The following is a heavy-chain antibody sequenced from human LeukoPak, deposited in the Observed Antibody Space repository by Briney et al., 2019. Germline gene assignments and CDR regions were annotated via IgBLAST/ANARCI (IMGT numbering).Heavy chain of an antibody. J-gene: IGHJ4*02. Sequence: GGSLRLSCAASGFTFSNYGMHWVRQAPGKGLEWVAVIWYDGSNKYYADSMKGRFTISRDNSKNTLFLQMNSLRAEDTAVYYCARMTRDPYGDLPHYWGQGTLVTVSS. CDR3: ARMTRDPYGDLPHY. CDR1: GFTFSNYG. D-gene: IGHD4-17*01. V-gene: IGHV3-33*01. CDR2: IWYDGSNK.